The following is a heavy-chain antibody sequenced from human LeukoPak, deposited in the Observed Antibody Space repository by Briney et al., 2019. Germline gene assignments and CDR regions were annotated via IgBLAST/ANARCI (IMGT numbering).Heavy chain of an antibody. V-gene: IGHV3-23*01. D-gene: IGHD3-9*01. CDR2: IRGSGDST. Sequence: GGSLRLSCAVSGFTFSNYAMSWVRQAPGKGLEWVSTIRGSGDSTYYADSVKGRFTISRDNSKNTLYLQMNSLRAEDTAVYYCAKFDYDILTAYSEFDYWGQGTRVTVSS. J-gene: IGHJ4*02. CDR1: GFTFSNYA. CDR3: AKFDYDILTAYSEFDY.